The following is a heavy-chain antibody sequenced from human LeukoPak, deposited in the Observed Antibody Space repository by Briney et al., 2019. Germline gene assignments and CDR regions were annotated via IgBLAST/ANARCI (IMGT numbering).Heavy chain of an antibody. CDR3: ARLGVLYGDLAY. V-gene: IGHV4-59*01. CDR1: DGSITNYD. CDR2: VHYSGST. D-gene: IGHD4-17*01. Sequence: PSETLSLTCTVSDGSITNYDWSWVRQPPGKGLEFIGHVHYSGSTNYNPSLKSRVTISVDTSKNQFSLKLSSVTAADTAVYYCARLGVLYGDLAYWGQGTLVTVSS. J-gene: IGHJ4*02.